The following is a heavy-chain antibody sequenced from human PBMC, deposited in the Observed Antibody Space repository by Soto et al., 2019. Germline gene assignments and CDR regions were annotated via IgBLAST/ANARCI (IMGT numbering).Heavy chain of an antibody. CDR2: IIPIFGTA. D-gene: IGHD3-22*01. V-gene: IGHV1-69*01. CDR3: AMPHDCSGYYHYYYYGMDV. Sequence: QVQLVQSGAEVKKPGSSVKVSCKASGGTFSSYAISWVRQAPGQGLEWMGGIIPIFGTANYAQKFQGRVTITADESTSTAYMEMSSLRSEDTAVYYCAMPHDCSGYYHYYYYGMDVWGQGTTVTVSS. CDR1: GGTFSSYA. J-gene: IGHJ6*02.